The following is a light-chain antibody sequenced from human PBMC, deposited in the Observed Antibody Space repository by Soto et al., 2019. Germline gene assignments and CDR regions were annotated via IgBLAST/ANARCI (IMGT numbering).Light chain of an antibody. CDR2: WAP. CDR1: QSILYSSTNKNY. V-gene: IGKV4-1*01. J-gene: IGKJ2*01. Sequence: DIVMTQSPDSLAVSLGERATINCKSSQSILYSSTNKNYLAWYQQKPGQPPKLLIYWAPTRQSGVPDRFGGSGSGTDFTLTISSLQAEDVAVYYCQQYYSTPYNFGQGTKLEIK. CDR3: QQYYSTPYN.